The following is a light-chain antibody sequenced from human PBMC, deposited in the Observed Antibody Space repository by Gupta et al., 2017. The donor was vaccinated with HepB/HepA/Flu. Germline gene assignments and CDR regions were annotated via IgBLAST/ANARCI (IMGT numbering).Light chain of an antibody. CDR1: QDIRITY. J-gene: IGKJ5*01. CDR2: GAS. Sequence: ERVTLSCRASQDIRITYLAWYQEKPGQAPRLLIYGASNRATGIPVRFSGSGSGTDFTLTISRLEPEDFAVYYCHQYDSTPFTFGQGTRLEIK. V-gene: IGKV3-20*01. CDR3: HQYDSTPFT.